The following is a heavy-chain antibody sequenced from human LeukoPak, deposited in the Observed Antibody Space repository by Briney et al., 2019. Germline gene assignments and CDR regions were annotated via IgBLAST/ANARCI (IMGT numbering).Heavy chain of an antibody. CDR3: ARQTSYPYYMDV. D-gene: IGHD6-6*01. V-gene: IGHV4-59*08. CDR2: ISGRST. J-gene: IGHJ6*03. Sequence: SETLSVTCTVSGVPIRSHSWSWIRQPPGKGPEWIGSISGRSTNYSPSLRSRVAISVDTSKNQFSLRLSSVTAADSAVYYCARQTSYPYYMDVWDKGTTVTVSS. CDR1: GVPIRSHS.